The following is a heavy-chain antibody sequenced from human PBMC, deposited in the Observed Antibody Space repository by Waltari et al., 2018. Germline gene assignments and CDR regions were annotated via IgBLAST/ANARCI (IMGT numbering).Heavy chain of an antibody. J-gene: IGHJ4*02. Sequence: EVQLVESGGGLVQPGGSLRLSCAASGFTFSSYAMSWVRQAPGKGLEWGSDIIGGVGSTYQADYGKGRFTISRANPKNRLYLKMHRLRAEDTDVYYCAKGIAAAGRILFDYWGQGTLVTVSS. D-gene: IGHD6-13*01. CDR1: GFTFSSYA. CDR2: IIGGVGST. V-gene: IGHV3-23*04. CDR3: AKGIAAAGRILFDY.